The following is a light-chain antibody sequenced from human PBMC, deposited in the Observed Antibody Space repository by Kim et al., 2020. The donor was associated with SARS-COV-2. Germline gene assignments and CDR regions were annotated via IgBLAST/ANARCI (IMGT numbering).Light chain of an antibody. J-gene: IGLJ3*02. CDR2: KDS. V-gene: IGLV3-25*03. CDR1: ALPKQY. Sequence: SSELTQPSSVSVSPGQTARITCSGDALPKQYAYWYQQKPGQAPVLVIYKDSERPSGIPERFSGSSSGTTVTLTISGVQAEDEADYYCQSADSSGTWVFGGGTQLTVL. CDR3: QSADSSGTWV.